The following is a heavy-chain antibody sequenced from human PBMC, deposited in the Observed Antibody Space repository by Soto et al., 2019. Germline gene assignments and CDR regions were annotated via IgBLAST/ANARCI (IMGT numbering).Heavy chain of an antibody. CDR2: IIPIFGTA. J-gene: IGHJ4*02. CDR3: ARDVIAAAGTAG. D-gene: IGHD6-13*01. CDR1: GRTFSSYA. Sequence: QVQLVQSGAEVKKPGSSVKISCKASGRTFSSYAINWVRQAPGQGLEWMGGIIPIFGTANYAQKFQGRVTITADESTSTAYMELSSLRSEDTAVYYCARDVIAAAGTAGWGQGTLVTVSS. V-gene: IGHV1-69*12.